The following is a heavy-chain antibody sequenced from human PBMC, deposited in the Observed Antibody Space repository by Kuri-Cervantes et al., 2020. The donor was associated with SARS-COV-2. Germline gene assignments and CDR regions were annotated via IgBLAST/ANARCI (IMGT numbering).Heavy chain of an antibody. CDR3: AGGVVTICGFLVPLPAAGWLDP. CDR2: INHSGST. J-gene: IGHJ5*02. CDR1: VGSYRGYY. Sequence: LIHAVYVGSYRGYYWLWTRQPPGKGLEWIGEINHSGSTNYNTSLKSRVTISVDTSKNQFSLKLSPVTAADTAVYFCAGGVVTICGFLVPLPAAGWLDPWGQGTLVTVSS. V-gene: IGHV4-34*01. D-gene: IGHD3-3*02.